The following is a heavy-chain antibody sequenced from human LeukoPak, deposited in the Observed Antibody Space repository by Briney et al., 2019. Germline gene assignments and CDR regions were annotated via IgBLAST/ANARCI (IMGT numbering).Heavy chain of an antibody. CDR3: ASYSGYDYRGYWFDP. V-gene: IGHV5-10-1*01. J-gene: IGHJ5*02. CDR1: GYSFTSYW. D-gene: IGHD5-12*01. CDR2: IDPSDSYT. Sequence: GESLKISCKGSGYSFTSYWISWVRQVPGKGVEWMGRIDPSDSYTNYSPSFQGHVTISADKSISTAYLQWSSLKASDTAMYYCASYSGYDYRGYWFDPWGQGTLVTISS.